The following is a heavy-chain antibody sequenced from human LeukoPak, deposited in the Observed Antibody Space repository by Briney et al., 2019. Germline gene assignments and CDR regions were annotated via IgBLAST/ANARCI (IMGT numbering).Heavy chain of an antibody. Sequence: PSETLSLACTVSGGSITSYHWTWIRQPPGKGLEWIGHIYYSGSTNYNPSLKSRVTISVDTSKNQFSLKVSSVTAADTAVYYCARRGGVFVLDYWAQGNLGTVSS. J-gene: IGHJ4*02. CDR3: ARRGGVFVLDY. D-gene: IGHD5/OR15-5a*01. CDR2: IYYSGST. V-gene: IGHV4-59*08. CDR1: GGSITSYH.